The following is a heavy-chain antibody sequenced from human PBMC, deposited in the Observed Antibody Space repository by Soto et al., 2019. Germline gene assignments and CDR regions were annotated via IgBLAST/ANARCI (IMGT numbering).Heavy chain of an antibody. CDR1: GGSISSSSYY. CDR2: IYYSGST. CDR3: ARRRRDGYNYQGPTDY. Sequence: QLQLQESGPGLVKPSETLSLTCTVSGGSISSSSYYWGWIRQPPGKGLEWIGSIYYSGSTYYNPSLKSRLTIPVDTSKNQFSLKLSSVTAADTAVYYCARRRRDGYNYQGPTDYWGQGTLVTVSS. V-gene: IGHV4-39*01. J-gene: IGHJ4*02. D-gene: IGHD5-12*01.